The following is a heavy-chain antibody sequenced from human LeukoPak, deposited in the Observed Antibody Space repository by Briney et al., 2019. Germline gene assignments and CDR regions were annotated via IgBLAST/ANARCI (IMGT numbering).Heavy chain of an antibody. D-gene: IGHD4-23*01. V-gene: IGHV1-69*05. CDR3: ARGTVELGVKFDY. Sequence: SVKVSCKASGGTFSSYAISWVRQAPGQGLEWMGRIIPIFGTANYAQKFQGRVTITTDESTSTAYMELSSLRSEDTAVYYCARGTVELGVKFDYWGQGTLVTVSS. CDR1: GGTFSSYA. J-gene: IGHJ4*02. CDR2: IIPIFGTA.